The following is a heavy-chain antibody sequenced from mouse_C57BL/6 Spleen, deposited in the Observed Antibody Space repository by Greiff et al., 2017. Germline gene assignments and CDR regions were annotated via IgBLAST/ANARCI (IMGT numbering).Heavy chain of an antibody. J-gene: IGHJ4*01. CDR2: IYPGDGDT. Sequence: VKLVESGPELVKPGASVKISCKASGYAFSSSWMNWVKQRPGKGLEWIGRIYPGDGDTNYNGKFKGKATLTADKSSSTAYMQLSSLTSEDSAVYFCARGFDYYGSRGAMDYWGQGTSVTVSS. CDR3: ARGFDYYGSRGAMDY. D-gene: IGHD1-1*01. V-gene: IGHV1-82*01. CDR1: GYAFSSSW.